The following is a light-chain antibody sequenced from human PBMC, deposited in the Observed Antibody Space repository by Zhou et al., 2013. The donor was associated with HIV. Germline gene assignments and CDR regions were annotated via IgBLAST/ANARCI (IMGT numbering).Light chain of an antibody. V-gene: IGKV1-12*01. CDR1: QDISTW. J-gene: IGKJ1*01. Sequence: DIQMTQSPSSVSASVGDRVTITCRASQDISTWLAWYQQKPGKAPKLLIHAASRLQTGVPARFSGSGSATEFTLTINSLQPDDFATYYCQQYHSSWTFGQGTKVEIK. CDR2: AAS. CDR3: QQYHSSWT.